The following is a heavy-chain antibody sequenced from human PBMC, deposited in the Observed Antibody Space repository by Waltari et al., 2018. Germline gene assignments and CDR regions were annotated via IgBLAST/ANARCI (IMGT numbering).Heavy chain of an antibody. CDR1: GGTFSSYA. CDR3: ARGDGDLIDY. D-gene: IGHD4-17*01. CDR2: IIPSFATA. J-gene: IGHJ4*02. V-gene: IGHV1-69*13. Sequence: QVQLVQSGAEVKKPGSSVKVSCKASGGTFSSYAISWVRQAPGQGLEWMGWIIPSFATANYAQKCQGRGTITADVPTSTAYMELSSLRSEDTAVDYCARGDGDLIDYWGQGTLVTVSS.